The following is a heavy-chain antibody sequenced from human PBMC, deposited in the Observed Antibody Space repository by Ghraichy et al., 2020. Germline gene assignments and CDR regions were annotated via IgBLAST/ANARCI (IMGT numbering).Heavy chain of an antibody. V-gene: IGHV3-23*01. CDR3: AKESCRGGGCYYAYFDY. J-gene: IGHJ4*02. CDR2: IIGSGAST. D-gene: IGHD2-15*01. Sequence: GSLRLSCAASGFTFSSHAMSWVRQAPGKGLEWVAAIIGSGASTYYADSVKGRFTISRDNSKNTLYLQINSLRAEDTAVYYCAKESCRGGGCYYAYFDYWGQGTLVTVSS. CDR1: GFTFSSHA.